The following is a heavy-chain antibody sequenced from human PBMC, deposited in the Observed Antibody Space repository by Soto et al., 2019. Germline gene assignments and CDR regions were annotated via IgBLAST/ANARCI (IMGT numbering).Heavy chain of an antibody. CDR2: IIPILGIA. D-gene: IGHD3-10*01. Sequence: QVQPVQSGAEVKKPGSSVKVSCKASGGTFSSYTISWVRQAPGQGLEWMGRIIPILGIANYAQKFQGRVTITADKSTSTAYMELSSLRSEDTAVYYCAREDYYGSGSYVFWGQGTMVTVSS. CDR1: GGTFSSYT. V-gene: IGHV1-69*08. CDR3: AREDYYGSGSYVF. J-gene: IGHJ3*01.